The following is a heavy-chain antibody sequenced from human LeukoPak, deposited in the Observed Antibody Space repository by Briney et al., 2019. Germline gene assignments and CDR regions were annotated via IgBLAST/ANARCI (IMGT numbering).Heavy chain of an antibody. CDR3: ARGGYSGYGAFDY. J-gene: IGHJ4*02. D-gene: IGHD5-12*01. V-gene: IGHV4-34*01. Sequence: PSETLSLTCAVYGGSFSGYYWSWIRQPPGKGLEWIGEINHSGSTNYNPSLKSRVTISVDTSKNQFSLKLSSVTAADTAVYYCARGGYSGYGAFDYWGQGTLVTVSS. CDR2: INHSGST. CDR1: GGSFSGYY.